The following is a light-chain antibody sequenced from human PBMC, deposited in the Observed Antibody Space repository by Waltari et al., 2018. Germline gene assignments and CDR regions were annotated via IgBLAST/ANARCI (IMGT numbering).Light chain of an antibody. CDR3: QQYYNTPLT. V-gene: IGKV4-1*01. J-gene: IGKJ1*01. CDR2: WAS. Sequence: DIVMTHSPASLAVSLGERATLQCKSSQSVLYSSNNENYLAWYQQKPGQPPKLLIIWASIRESGVPDRFTGSGSGTDFTLTISSLQAEDVAVYYCQQYYNTPLTFGQGTKVEIK. CDR1: QSVLYSSNNENY.